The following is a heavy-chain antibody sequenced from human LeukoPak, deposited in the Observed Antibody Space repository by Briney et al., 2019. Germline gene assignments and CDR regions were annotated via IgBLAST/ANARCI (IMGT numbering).Heavy chain of an antibody. V-gene: IGHV3-23*01. CDR2: ISGRGDST. CDR3: ARVWDSSGSAFDI. Sequence: GGSLRLSCAASGFTFSSYDMSWVRQAPGKGLEWVSVISGRGDSTYYADSVKGRFTISRDNAKNSLYLQMNSLRAEDTAVYYCARVWDSSGSAFDIWGQGTMVTVSS. J-gene: IGHJ3*02. D-gene: IGHD3-22*01. CDR1: GFTFSSYD.